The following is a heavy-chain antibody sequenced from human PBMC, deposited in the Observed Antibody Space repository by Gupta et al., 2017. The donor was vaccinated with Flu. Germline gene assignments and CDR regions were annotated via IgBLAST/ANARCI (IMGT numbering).Heavy chain of an antibody. D-gene: IGHD6-13*01. CDR1: GGSFRGYY. J-gene: IGHJ4*02. Sequence: QVQLQQWGAGLLKPSETLSLTCAVYGGSFRGYYWSWIRQPPGKGLEWIGEINHSGSTNYNPSLKSRVTISVDTSKNQFSLKLSSVTAADTAVYYCARGRGSSWPFDYWGQGTLVTVSS. V-gene: IGHV4-34*01. CDR2: INHSGST. CDR3: ARGRGSSWPFDY.